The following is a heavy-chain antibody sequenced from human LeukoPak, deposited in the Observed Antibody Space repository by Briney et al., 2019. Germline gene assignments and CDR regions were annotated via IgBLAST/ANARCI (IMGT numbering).Heavy chain of an antibody. CDR3: AKAPGATSVGNWFDP. CDR1: GFTFDDYT. Sequence: GGSLRLSCAASGFTFDDYTMHWVRQAPGKGLEWVSLISWDGGSTYYADSVKGRFTISRDNSKNSLYLQMNSLRAEDTAVYYCAKAPGATSVGNWFDPWGQGTLVTVSS. V-gene: IGHV3-43*01. D-gene: IGHD2-8*02. CDR2: ISWDGGST. J-gene: IGHJ5*02.